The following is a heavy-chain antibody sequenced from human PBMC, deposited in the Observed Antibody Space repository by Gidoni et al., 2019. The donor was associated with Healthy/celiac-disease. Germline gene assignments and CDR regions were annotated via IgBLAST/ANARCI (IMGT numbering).Heavy chain of an antibody. CDR2: ISSSSSYI. CDR1: GCTFSRYR. D-gene: IGHD3-22*01. J-gene: IGHJ4*02. Sequence: EVQLVESGEGLVKPGGSLRFSCAASGCTFSRYRLNWVRQAQGKGLEWVSSISSSSSYIYYADSVKGRFTISRDNAKNSLYLQMNSLRAEDTAVYYCARAELRPMIVVALADYWGQGTLVTVSS. CDR3: ARAELRPMIVVALADY. V-gene: IGHV3-21*01.